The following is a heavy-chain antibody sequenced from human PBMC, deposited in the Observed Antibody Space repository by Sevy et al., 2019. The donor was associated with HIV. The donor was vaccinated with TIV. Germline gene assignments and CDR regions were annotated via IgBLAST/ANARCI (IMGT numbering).Heavy chain of an antibody. CDR3: AKGGFTMVRGVFDY. Sequence: GGSLRLSCAASGFSFSSYVMRWVRQTPGKGLEWVSAISGSGGSTYYADSVKGRFTISRDNSKNTLYLQMNSLRAEDTAVYYCAKGGFTMVRGVFDYWGQGTLVTVSS. D-gene: IGHD3-10*01. CDR1: GFSFSSYV. V-gene: IGHV3-23*01. J-gene: IGHJ4*02. CDR2: ISGSGGST.